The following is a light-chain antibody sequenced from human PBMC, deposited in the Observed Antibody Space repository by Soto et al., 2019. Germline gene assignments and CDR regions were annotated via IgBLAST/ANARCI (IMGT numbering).Light chain of an antibody. CDR3: QKYDSDPRT. Sequence: DIQMTQSPSSLSASVGDRVTITCRASRTITMYLNWYQQKPGKVPTLLVYGSSTLQSGVPSRFSGSGSGADFTLTISSLQPEDAATYYCQKYDSDPRTFGQGTKVDIK. J-gene: IGKJ1*01. V-gene: IGKV1-27*01. CDR1: RTITMY. CDR2: GSS.